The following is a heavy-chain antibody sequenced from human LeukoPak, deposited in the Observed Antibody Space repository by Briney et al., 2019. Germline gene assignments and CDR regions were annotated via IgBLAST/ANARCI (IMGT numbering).Heavy chain of an antibody. Sequence: HTGGSLRLSCAASGFTFSSYAMSWVRQAPGKGLEWVSAISGSGGSTYYADSVKGRFTISRDNSKNTLYLQMNSLRAEDTAVYYCAKAPLIVVVPAATLLDYWGQGTLVTVSS. D-gene: IGHD2-2*01. CDR1: GFTFSSYA. J-gene: IGHJ4*02. V-gene: IGHV3-23*01. CDR2: ISGSGGST. CDR3: AKAPLIVVVPAATLLDY.